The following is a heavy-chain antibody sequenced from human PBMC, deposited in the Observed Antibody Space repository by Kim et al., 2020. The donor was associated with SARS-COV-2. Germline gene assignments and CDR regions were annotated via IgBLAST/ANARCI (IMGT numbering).Heavy chain of an antibody. CDR1: GFTFDDYA. CDR2: ISGDGGST. J-gene: IGHJ3*02. V-gene: IGHV3-43*02. CDR3: AKDISPDIGDSPDAFDI. Sequence: GGSLRLSCAASGFTFDDYAMHWVRQAPGKGLEWVSLISGDGGSTYYADSVKGRFTISRDNSKNSLYLQMNSLRTEDTALYYCAKDISPDIGDSPDAFDIWGQGTMVTVSS. D-gene: IGHD4-17*01.